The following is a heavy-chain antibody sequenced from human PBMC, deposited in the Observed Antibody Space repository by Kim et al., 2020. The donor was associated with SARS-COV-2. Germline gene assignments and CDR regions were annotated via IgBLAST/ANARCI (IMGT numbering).Heavy chain of an antibody. V-gene: IGHV3-30*01. CDR3: ARCTPDQSMPFDY. D-gene: IGHD2-2*01. J-gene: IGHJ4*02. Sequence: YADSVKRRFTISRDNSKNTRYLQMNSLRAEDTAVYYCARCTPDQSMPFDYWGQGTLVTGSS.